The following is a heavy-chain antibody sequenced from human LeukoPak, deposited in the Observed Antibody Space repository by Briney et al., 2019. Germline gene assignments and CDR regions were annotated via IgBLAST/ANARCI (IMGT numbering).Heavy chain of an antibody. CDR1: GVYISIYF. Sequence: PSETLSLTCTVSGVYISIYFWRCIRPPPGKGRVWIGYIYYSGSTNYNPSLKSRVTISVDTSKNQFSLKLSSVTAADTAVYYCARCNGSYYFDYWGQGTLVTVSS. CDR2: IYYSGST. J-gene: IGHJ4*02. D-gene: IGHD1-26*01. CDR3: ARCNGSYYFDY. V-gene: IGHV4-59*08.